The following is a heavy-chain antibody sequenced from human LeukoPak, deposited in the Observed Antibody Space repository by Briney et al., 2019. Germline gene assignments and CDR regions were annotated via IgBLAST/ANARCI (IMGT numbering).Heavy chain of an antibody. Sequence: ASVTVSCMASGGTFNSYAISWVRPAPGQGLEGMGIINPSGGSTNYTQKFQGRVAMTRDTSTSTVYMYVTSLRSEDTAVYYCARGGSGTYYYDSSAYYLCWGQGTLVTVSS. CDR1: GGTFNSYA. D-gene: IGHD3-22*01. CDR3: ARGGSGTYYYDSSAYYLC. V-gene: IGHV1-46*02. CDR2: INPSGGST. J-gene: IGHJ4*02.